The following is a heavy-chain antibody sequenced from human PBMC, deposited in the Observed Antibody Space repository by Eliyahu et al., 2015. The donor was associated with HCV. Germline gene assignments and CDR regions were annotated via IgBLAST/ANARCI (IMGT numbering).Heavy chain of an antibody. CDR3: AKGNYGDYRKGLDY. Sequence: EEHLLESGGGLVQPGGSLRLSCATSGFXFNNYAMSWVRQGPGKGXGWVSGXTKSGDSAYXVDXVKGRXTIXRDNSKNTLYLQMNSLRAEDTAVYYCAKGNYGDYRKGLDYWGQGTLVTASS. CDR1: GFXFNNYA. D-gene: IGHD4-17*01. V-gene: IGHV3-23*01. J-gene: IGHJ4*02. CDR2: XTKSGDSA.